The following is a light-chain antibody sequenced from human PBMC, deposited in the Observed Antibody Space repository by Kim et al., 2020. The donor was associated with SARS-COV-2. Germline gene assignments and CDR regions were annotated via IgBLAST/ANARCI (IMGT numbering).Light chain of an antibody. Sequence: DIQMTQSPSSVSASVGDRVTITCRASQRISTWLAWYQQKPGKAPKLLIHSASSLKSGVPSRFSGSGSGTDFTLTISSLQPDDFATYYCQQAHSFPFTFGPGTKLEI. CDR1: QRISTW. V-gene: IGKV1-12*01. CDR2: SAS. CDR3: QQAHSFPFT. J-gene: IGKJ3*01.